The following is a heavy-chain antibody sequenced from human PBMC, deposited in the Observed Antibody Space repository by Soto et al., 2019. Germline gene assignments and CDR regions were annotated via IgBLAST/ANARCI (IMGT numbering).Heavy chain of an antibody. Sequence: SVKVSCKASGGTFSSYAISWVRQAPGQGLEWMGGIIPIFGTANYAQKFQGRVTITADKSTSTAYMELSSLRSADTAVYYCARDMGGYSYGYYYYYGMDVWGQGTTVTVSS. V-gene: IGHV1-69*06. CDR3: ARDMGGYSYGYYYYYGMDV. CDR1: GGTFSSYA. CDR2: IIPIFGTA. D-gene: IGHD5-18*01. J-gene: IGHJ6*02.